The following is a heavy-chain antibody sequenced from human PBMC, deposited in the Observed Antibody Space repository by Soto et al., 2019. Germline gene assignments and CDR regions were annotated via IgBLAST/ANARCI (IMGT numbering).Heavy chain of an antibody. J-gene: IGHJ5*02. D-gene: IGHD1-7*01. CDR1: GGSFSGYY. CDR3: ARVPGTTTSYWFDP. Sequence: PSETLSLTCAVYGGSFSGYYWSWIRQPPGKGLEWIGEINHSGSTNYNPSLKSRVTISVDTSKNQFSLKLSPVTAADTAVYYCARVPGTTTSYWFDPWGQGTLVTVSS. CDR2: INHSGST. V-gene: IGHV4-34*01.